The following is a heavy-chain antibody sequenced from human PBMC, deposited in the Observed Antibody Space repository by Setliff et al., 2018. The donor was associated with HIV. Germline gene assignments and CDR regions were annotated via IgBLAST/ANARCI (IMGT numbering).Heavy chain of an antibody. CDR1: GYTFTSYY. CDR2: INPSGGSA. CDR3: ARRGGYSYATDAFDI. D-gene: IGHD5-18*01. Sequence: VKVSCKASGYTFTSYYMHWVRQAPGQGLEWMGIINPSGGSASYAQKFQGRVTMTRDTSTSAVYMELSSLRSEDTAVYYCARRGGYSYATDAFDIWGQGTMVTVSS. V-gene: IGHV1-46*01. J-gene: IGHJ3*02.